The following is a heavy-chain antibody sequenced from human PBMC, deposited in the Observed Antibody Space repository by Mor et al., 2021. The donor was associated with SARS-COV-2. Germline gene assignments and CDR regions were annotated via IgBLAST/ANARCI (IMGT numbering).Heavy chain of an antibody. V-gene: IGHV1-69*04. CDR2: IA. CDR3: ARDSAPYCSSTSCYFGY. D-gene: IGHD2-2*01. J-gene: IGHJ4*02. Sequence: IANYAQKFPVRVTITADKSTSTAYMELSSLRSEDTAVYYCARDSAPYCSSTSCYFGYWGQGTLVTVSS.